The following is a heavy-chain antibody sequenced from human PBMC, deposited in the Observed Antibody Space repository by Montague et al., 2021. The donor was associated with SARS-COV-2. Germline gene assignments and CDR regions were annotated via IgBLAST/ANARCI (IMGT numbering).Heavy chain of an antibody. CDR3: ARTEYNWNDWFDP. CDR1: GASFTGYY. V-gene: IGHV4-59*01. Sequence: SETLSLTCTVSGASFTGYYWSWIRQSPEKGLEYIGYVYYSGSTNYNPSLKSRVSMSFDTSKNQFSLTLTSVTAADTAVYYCARTEYNWNDWFDPWGQGTLVTVSS. CDR2: VYYSGST. D-gene: IGHD1-20*01. J-gene: IGHJ5*02.